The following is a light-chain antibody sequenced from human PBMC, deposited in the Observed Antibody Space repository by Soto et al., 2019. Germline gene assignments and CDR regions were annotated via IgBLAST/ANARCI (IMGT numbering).Light chain of an antibody. CDR2: TAS. Sequence: DIQLTQSPSSLSASVGDRVTVTCRASQDISSYLAWYQQKPGKAPKLLIHTASTLQSGVPSRFSGSGSGAEFTLTISSLQPDDFATYYCQQRHSYPITFGQGTRLDIK. V-gene: IGKV1-9*01. J-gene: IGKJ5*01. CDR1: QDISSY. CDR3: QQRHSYPIT.